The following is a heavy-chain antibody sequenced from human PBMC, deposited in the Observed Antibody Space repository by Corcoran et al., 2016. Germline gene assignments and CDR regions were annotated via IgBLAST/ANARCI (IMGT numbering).Heavy chain of an antibody. Sequence: EVQLVESGGGLVQPGGSLRLSCAASGFTFSSYSMNWVRQAPGKGLEWVSYISSSSSTIYYADSVKGRFTISRDNAKNTLYLQMTSLRAEATDGYYCSRAPRGGIGYYDDWGQGTLVTVSS. D-gene: IGHD2-15*01. CDR1: GFTFSSYS. J-gene: IGHJ4*02. V-gene: IGHV3-48*04. CDR3: SRAPRGGIGYYDD. CDR2: ISSSSSTI.